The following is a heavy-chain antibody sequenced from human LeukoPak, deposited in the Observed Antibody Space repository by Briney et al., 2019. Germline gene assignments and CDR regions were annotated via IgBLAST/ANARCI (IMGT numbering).Heavy chain of an antibody. Sequence: SETLSLTCAVYGGSFSGYYWSWIRQPPGKGLEWIGEINHSGSTNYNPSLKSRVTISVDTSKNQFSLKLSSVTAADTAVYYCAQRITTGPRFAFFSWGQGTLVTVSS. J-gene: IGHJ5*02. CDR3: AQRITTGPRFAFFS. V-gene: IGHV4-34*01. CDR1: GGSFSGYY. D-gene: IGHD4-17*01. CDR2: INHSGST.